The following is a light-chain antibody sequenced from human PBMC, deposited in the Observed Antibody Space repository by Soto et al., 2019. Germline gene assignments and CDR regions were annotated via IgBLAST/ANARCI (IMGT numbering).Light chain of an antibody. J-gene: IGKJ5*01. CDR3: QQRGNWPPIT. CDR2: DAS. CDR1: QSVSRF. V-gene: IGKV3-11*01. Sequence: ETVLTQSPATLSLSPGERATLSCRASQSVSRFLAWYQQKPGQAPRLLIYDASSRATGIPARFSGSGSGTDFTLTISSLEPEDFAVYYCQQRGNWPPITFGQGTRLDIK.